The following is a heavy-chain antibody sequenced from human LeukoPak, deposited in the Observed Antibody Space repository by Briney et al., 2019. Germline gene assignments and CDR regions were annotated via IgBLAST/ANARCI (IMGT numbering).Heavy chain of an antibody. J-gene: IGHJ4*02. Sequence: ASVKVSCKASGYSFTSYGISWVRQAPGQGLEWMGIINPSGGSTSYAQKFQGRVTMTRDTSTSTVYMELSSLRSEDTAVYYCARDVAAAGTPPGGYWGQGTLVTVSS. D-gene: IGHD6-13*01. CDR2: INPSGGST. CDR1: GYSFTSYG. CDR3: ARDVAAAGTPPGGY. V-gene: IGHV1-46*01.